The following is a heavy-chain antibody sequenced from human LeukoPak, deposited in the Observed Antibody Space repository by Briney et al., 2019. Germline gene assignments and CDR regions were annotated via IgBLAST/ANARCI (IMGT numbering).Heavy chain of an antibody. D-gene: IGHD4-17*01. CDR3: AKAGPTVVTPDQYYFDY. CDR1: GFTFSSYA. J-gene: IGHJ4*02. CDR2: ISGSGGST. Sequence: GGSLRLSCAASGFTFSSYAMSWVRQAPGKGLEWVSAISGSGGSTYYADSVKSRFTISRDNSKNTLYLQMNSLRAEDTAVYYCAKAGPTVVTPDQYYFDYWGQGTLVTVSS. V-gene: IGHV3-23*01.